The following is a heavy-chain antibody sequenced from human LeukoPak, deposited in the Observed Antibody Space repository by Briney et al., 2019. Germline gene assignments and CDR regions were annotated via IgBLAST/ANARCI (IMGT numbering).Heavy chain of an antibody. CDR1: GDSVSSNSAA. CDR2: TYHRSKWYN. V-gene: IGHV6-1*01. CDR3: ARDSHCSSTSCYFVPYYYYYGMDV. Sequence: SQTLSLTCAISGDSVSSNSAAWNWIRQSPSRGLEWLGRTYHRSKWYNDYAVSVKSRITINPDTSKNQFSLQLNSVTPEDTAVYYCARDSHCSSTSCYFVPYYYYYGMDVWGKGTTVTVSS. J-gene: IGHJ6*04. D-gene: IGHD2-2*01.